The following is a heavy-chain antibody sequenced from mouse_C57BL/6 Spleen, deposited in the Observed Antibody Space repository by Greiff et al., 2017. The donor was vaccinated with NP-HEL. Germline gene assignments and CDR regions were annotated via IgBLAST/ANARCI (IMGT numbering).Heavy chain of an antibody. V-gene: IGHV5-4*01. CDR3: ARDYYGSSSAYYYWYFDV. CDR2: ISDGGSYT. Sequence: EVKLVESGGGLVKPGGSLKLSCAASGFTFSSYAMSWVRQTPEKRLEWVATISDGGSYTYYPDNVKGRFTIPRDNAKNNLYLQMSHLKSEDTAMCYRARDYYGSSSAYYYWYFDVWDTGTTVTVSS. J-gene: IGHJ1*03. CDR1: GFTFSSYA. D-gene: IGHD1-1*01.